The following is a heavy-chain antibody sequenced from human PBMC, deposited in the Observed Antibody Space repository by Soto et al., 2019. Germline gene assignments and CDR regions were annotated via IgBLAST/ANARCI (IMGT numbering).Heavy chain of an antibody. CDR3: AGDGGPYGMDV. Sequence: VQLVESGGGLVKPGGSLRLSCAASGFTCSDYYMTLIRQAPGKGLEWLSYISSGGSPIYHADSVKGRFTISRDNAKNSLYLQMNSMRAEDTAVYYCAGDGGPYGMDVWGKGPTVTISS. J-gene: IGHJ6*04. CDR1: GFTCSDYY. CDR2: ISSGGSPI. V-gene: IGHV3-11*01. D-gene: IGHD2-15*01.